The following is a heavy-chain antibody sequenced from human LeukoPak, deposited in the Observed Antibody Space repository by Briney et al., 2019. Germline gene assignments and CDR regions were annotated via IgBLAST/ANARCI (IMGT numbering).Heavy chain of an antibody. CDR2: IYYSGST. Sequence: SETLSLTCTVSGGSISSSSYYWGWIRQPPGKGLEWIGSIYYSGSTYYNPPLKSRVTISVDTSKNQFSLKLSSVTAADTAVYYCARLKIAAAGGVFDYWGQGTLVTVSS. J-gene: IGHJ4*02. CDR1: GGSISSSSYY. D-gene: IGHD6-13*01. V-gene: IGHV4-39*01. CDR3: ARLKIAAAGGVFDY.